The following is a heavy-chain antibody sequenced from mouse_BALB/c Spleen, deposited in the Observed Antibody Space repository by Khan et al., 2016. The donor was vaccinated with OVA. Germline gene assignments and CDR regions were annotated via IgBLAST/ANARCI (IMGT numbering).Heavy chain of an antibody. J-gene: IGHJ4*01. D-gene: IGHD2-10*01. CDR2: IWSDGST. CDR3: ARQPYYHYYVMDY. Sequence: VQLQESGPALVAPSQSLSITCTISGFSLTDYGVHWVRQPPGKGLEWLVVIWSDGSTTYNSALKSRLSISKDNSKSQVFLKMNSLQTDDTAGDYCARQPYYHYYVMDYWGQGTSVTVSS. V-gene: IGHV2-6-1*01. CDR1: GFSLTDYG.